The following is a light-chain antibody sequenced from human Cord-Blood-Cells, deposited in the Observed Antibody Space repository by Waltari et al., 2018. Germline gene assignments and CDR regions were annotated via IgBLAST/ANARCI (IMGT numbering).Light chain of an antibody. J-gene: IGLJ2*01. CDR2: EVS. CDR3: SSYTSSSRV. V-gene: IGLV2-14*01. Sequence: QSALTQPASVSGSPGQLITISCTGTSSDVGGYTYVSWYQQHPGKAPKLMIYEVSNRPSGVSNRFSGSKSGNTASLTISGLQAEDEADYYCSSYTSSSRVFGGGTKLTVL. CDR1: SSDVGGYTY.